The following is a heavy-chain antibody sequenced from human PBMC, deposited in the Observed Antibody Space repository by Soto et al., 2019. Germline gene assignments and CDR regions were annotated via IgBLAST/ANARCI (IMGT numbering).Heavy chain of an antibody. CDR3: AKSITISPKWFDP. D-gene: IGHD3-3*01. V-gene: IGHV3-23*01. CDR1: GFTFNRYA. J-gene: IGHJ5*02. Sequence: PGGSLRLSCAASGFTFNRYAMNWVRQAPGKGLEWVSTINDSGGSTYYAGSVKGRFTISRDNSKNTLYLQMNSLRAEDTAVYYCAKSITISPKWFDPWGQGTLVTSPQ. CDR2: INDSGGST.